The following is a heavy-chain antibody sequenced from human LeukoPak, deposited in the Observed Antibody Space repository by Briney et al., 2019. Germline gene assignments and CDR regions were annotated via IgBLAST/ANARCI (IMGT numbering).Heavy chain of an antibody. V-gene: IGHV3-7*03. CDR2: IKQDGSEK. J-gene: IGHJ6*03. D-gene: IGHD4-11*01. CDR3: AKSGSNYYYHYMDV. Sequence: GGSLRLSCAASGFTFSSYWMSWVRQAPGKGLEWVAKIKQDGSEKYYVDSVKGRFTISRDNSKNTLYLQMNSLRAEDTAIYYCAKSGSNYYYHYMDVWGKGTTVTVSS. CDR1: GFTFSSYW.